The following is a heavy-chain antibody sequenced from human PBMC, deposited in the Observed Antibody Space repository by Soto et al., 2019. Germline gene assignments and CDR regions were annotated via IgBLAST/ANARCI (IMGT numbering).Heavy chain of an antibody. J-gene: IGHJ4*02. D-gene: IGHD3-9*01. CDR1: GGSISSGGYY. V-gene: IGHV4-31*03. CDR3: ARYSDILTGYGFDY. Sequence: SETLSLTCTVSGGSISSGGYYWSWIRQHPGKGLEWIGCIYYSGSTYYNPSLKSRVTISVDTSKNQFSLKLSSVTAADTAVYYCARYSDILTGYGFDYWGQGTLVTVSS. CDR2: IYYSGST.